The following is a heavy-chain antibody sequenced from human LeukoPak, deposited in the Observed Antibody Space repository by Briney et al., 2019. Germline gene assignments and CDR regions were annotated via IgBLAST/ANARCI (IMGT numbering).Heavy chain of an antibody. D-gene: IGHD3-10*01. V-gene: IGHV1-18*01. CDR2: ISAYNGNT. CDR1: GYTFTSYG. CDR3: ARAAVRGALYNWFDP. Sequence: ASVKVSCKASGYTFTSYGISWVRQAPGQGLEWMGWISAYNGNTNYAQKLQGRVTMTRDTSISTAYMELSRLRSDDTAVYYCARAAVRGALYNWFDPWGQGTLVTVSS. J-gene: IGHJ5*02.